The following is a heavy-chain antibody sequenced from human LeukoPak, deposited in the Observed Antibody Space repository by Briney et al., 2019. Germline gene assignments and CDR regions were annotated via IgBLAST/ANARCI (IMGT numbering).Heavy chain of an antibody. CDR3: ARGADYGDYVGYYYYYYMDV. V-gene: IGHV1-24*01. CDR2: FDPEDGET. Sequence: GASVKVSCKVSGYTLTELSMHWVRQAPGKGLEWMGGFDPEDGETIYAQKFQGRVTMTEDTSTDTAYMELSSLRSEDTAVYYCARGADYGDYVGYYYYYYMDVWGKGTTVTIPS. CDR1: GYTLTELS. J-gene: IGHJ6*03. D-gene: IGHD4-17*01.